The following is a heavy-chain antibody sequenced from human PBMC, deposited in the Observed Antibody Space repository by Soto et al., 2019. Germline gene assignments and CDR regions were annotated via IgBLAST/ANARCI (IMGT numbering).Heavy chain of an antibody. D-gene: IGHD1-26*01. J-gene: IGHJ6*03. CDR2: IYYSGST. V-gene: IGHV4-39*01. CDR1: GGSISSSSYY. Sequence: LETLSLTCTVSGGSISSSSYYWGWIRQPPGKGLEWIGSIYYSGSTYYNPSLKSRVTISVDTSKNQFSLKLSSVTAADTAVYYCASIEYYYMDVWGKGTTVTVSS. CDR3: ASIEYYYMDV.